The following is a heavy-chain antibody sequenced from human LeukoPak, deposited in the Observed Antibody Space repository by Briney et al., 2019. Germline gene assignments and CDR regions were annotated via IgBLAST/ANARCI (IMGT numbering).Heavy chain of an antibody. V-gene: IGHV1-24*01. J-gene: IGHJ3*02. CDR1: GYTLTEFS. D-gene: IGHD4-17*01. CDR3: ATDKPGTVTDAFDI. CDR2: FDPEDDET. Sequence: PGASVKVSCKVSGYTLTEFSMHWVRQAPGKGLEWMGGFDPEDDETIYAQKFQGRVTMTEDTSTDTAYMELSSLRSEDTAVYYCATDKPGTVTDAFDIWGQGTMVTVS.